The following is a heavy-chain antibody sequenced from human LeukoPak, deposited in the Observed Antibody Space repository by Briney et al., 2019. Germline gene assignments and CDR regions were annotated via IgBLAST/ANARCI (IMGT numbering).Heavy chain of an antibody. CDR1: GLTSSSYA. D-gene: IGHD6-19*01. V-gene: IGHV3-23*01. J-gene: IGHJ4*02. CDR3: AKLKAGNFDY. CDR2: ISGSGGSR. Sequence: GGSLRLSCAASGLTSSSYAMSWVRQAPGKGLEWVSFISGSGGSRYYADSVKGRFTISRDDSKNTIYLQMNSLRAEDTAVYYCAKLKAGNFDYWGQGTLVIVSS.